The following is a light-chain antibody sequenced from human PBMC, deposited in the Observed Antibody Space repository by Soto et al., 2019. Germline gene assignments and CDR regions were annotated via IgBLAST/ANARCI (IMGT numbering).Light chain of an antibody. CDR3: QQYNRYPWT. CDR1: QGISSW. CDR2: KGS. Sequence: DIQMTQSPSTLSASVGDRVSITCRASQGISSWLAEFQQTPGKAPKLLIYKGSSSESGVPSRFNGSGSGTEFTLTISSLQPYDFATHHCQQYNRYPWTCGQGTKVEIK. J-gene: IGKJ1*01. V-gene: IGKV1-5*03.